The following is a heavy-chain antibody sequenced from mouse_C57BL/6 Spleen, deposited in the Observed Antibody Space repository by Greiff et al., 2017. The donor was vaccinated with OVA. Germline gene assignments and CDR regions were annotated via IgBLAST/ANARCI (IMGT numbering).Heavy chain of an antibody. CDR2: INPGSGGT. J-gene: IGHJ2*01. D-gene: IGHD1-1*01. CDR1: GYAFTNYL. Sequence: VQLQQSGAELVRPGTSVKVSCKASGYAFTNYLIEWVKQRPGQGLEWIGVINPGSGGTNYNEKFKGKATLTADKSSSTAYMQLSSLTSEDSAVYFCARFTTVVAGGFDYWGQGTTLTVSS. V-gene: IGHV1-54*01. CDR3: ARFTTVVAGGFDY.